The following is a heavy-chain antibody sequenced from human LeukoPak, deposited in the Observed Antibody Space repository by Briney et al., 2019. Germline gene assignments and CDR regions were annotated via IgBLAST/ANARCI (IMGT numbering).Heavy chain of an antibody. V-gene: IGHV4-34*01. CDR1: GGSFSGYY. CDR3: ARHIHLSVGYSEDY. CDR2: INHSGSA. Sequence: SETVSLTCAVYGGSFSGYYWSWIRQPPGKGLEWIGEINHSGSANYNPSLKSRVTISVDTSKNQFSLRLSSVTAADTAVYYCARHIHLSVGYSEDYWGQGTLVTVSS. J-gene: IGHJ4*02. D-gene: IGHD2-15*01.